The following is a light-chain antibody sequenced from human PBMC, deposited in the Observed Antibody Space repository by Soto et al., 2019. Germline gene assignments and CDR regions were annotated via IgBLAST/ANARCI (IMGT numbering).Light chain of an antibody. CDR3: QQSYSAPPT. CDR1: QSVSSGY. V-gene: IGKV3-20*01. J-gene: IGKJ1*01. Sequence: IVLTQSPGTLYLSPGERATLSCSASQSVSSGYLAWYQQRPGQAPRLLIYGESTRATGIPDRFSGSGFGTDFNLTISSLQPEDFAIYYCQQSYSAPPTFGQGTKVDIK. CDR2: GES.